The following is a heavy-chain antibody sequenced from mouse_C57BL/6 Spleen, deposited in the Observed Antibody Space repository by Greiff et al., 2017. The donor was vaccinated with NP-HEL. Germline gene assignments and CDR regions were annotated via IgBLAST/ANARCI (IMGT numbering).Heavy chain of an antibody. CDR1: GYTFTSYW. D-gene: IGHD1-1*01. CDR3: ARGITTVVDY. V-gene: IGHV1-55*01. CDR2: IYPGSGST. J-gene: IGHJ2*01. Sequence: QVQLKQPGAELVKPGASVKMSCKASGYTFTSYWITWVKQRPGQGLEWIGDIYPGSGSTNYNEKFKSKATLTVDTSSSTAYMQLSGLSSEDSAVYYCARGITTVVDYWGQGTTLTVSS.